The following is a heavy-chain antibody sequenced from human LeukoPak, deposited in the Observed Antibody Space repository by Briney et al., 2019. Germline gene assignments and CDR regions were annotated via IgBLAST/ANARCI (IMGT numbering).Heavy chain of an antibody. CDR1: GFTFSSYA. D-gene: IGHD4-17*01. Sequence: PGGSLRLSCAASGFTFSSYAMSWVRQAPGKGVEWVSAISGTGGTTYYADSVNCPFTISTDNSKNTLYLQMTTLRAEDTAVYYIAKXVTTVTTVIDYWGQGTLVTVSS. CDR2: ISGTGGTT. CDR3: AKXVTTVTTVIDY. J-gene: IGHJ4*02. V-gene: IGHV3-23*01.